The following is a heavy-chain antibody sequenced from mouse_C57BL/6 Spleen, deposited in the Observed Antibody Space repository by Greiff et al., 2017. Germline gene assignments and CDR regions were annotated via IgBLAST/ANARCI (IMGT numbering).Heavy chain of an antibody. CDR3: ARGTIVTTYYFDY. CDR1: GYAFSSSW. Sequence: QVQLQQSGPELVKPGASVKLSCKASGYAFSSSWMNWVKQRPGKGLEWIGRIYPGDGDTNYNGKFKGKATLTADKSSSTAYMQLSSLTSEDSAVYFCARGTIVTTYYFDYWGQGTTLTVSS. J-gene: IGHJ2*01. D-gene: IGHD2-5*01. V-gene: IGHV1-82*01. CDR2: IYPGDGDT.